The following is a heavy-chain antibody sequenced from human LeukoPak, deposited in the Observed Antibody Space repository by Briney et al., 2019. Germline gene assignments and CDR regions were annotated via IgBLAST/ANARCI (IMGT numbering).Heavy chain of an antibody. Sequence: SETLSLTCTVSGGSISSHYWSWIRQPPGKGLEWIGYIYYSGSTNYNPSLKSRVTISVDTSKNHFSLKLSSVTAGDTAVYYCARPRGGYYYGLDVWGQGTTVTVSS. V-gene: IGHV4-59*11. J-gene: IGHJ6*02. CDR2: IYYSGST. D-gene: IGHD3-10*01. CDR1: GGSISSHY. CDR3: ARPRGGYYYGLDV.